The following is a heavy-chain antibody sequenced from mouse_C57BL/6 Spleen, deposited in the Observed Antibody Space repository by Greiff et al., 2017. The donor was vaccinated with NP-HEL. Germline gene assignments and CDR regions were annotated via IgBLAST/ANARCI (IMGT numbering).Heavy chain of an antibody. CDR1: GYTFTSYW. D-gene: IGHD1-1*01. CDR3: AKALDTTVVAIDY. J-gene: IGHJ2*01. CDR2: IHPNSGST. Sequence: QVQLQQPGAELVKPGASVKLSCKASGYTFTSYWMHWVKQRPGQGLEWIGMIHPNSGSTNYNEKFKSEATLTVDKSSSTAYMQLSSLTSEDSAVYYCAKALDTTVVAIDYWGQGTTLTVSS. V-gene: IGHV1-64*01.